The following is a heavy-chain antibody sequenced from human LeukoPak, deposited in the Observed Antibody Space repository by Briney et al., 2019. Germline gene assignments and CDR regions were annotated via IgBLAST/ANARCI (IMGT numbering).Heavy chain of an antibody. Sequence: PSETLSLTCAVSGGSISTYYWSWIRQPPGKGLEWIGYVYYIGTTNYNPSLKSRVTISVDTSKNQFSLKLSSVTAAATALYYCAGVSNEAFDIXGQGTIVTVSS. CDR1: GGSISTYY. V-gene: IGHV4-59*01. CDR2: VYYIGTT. J-gene: IGHJ3*02. CDR3: AGVSNEAFDI.